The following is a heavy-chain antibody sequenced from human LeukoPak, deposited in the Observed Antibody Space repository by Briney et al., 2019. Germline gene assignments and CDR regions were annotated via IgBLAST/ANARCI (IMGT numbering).Heavy chain of an antibody. D-gene: IGHD3/OR15-3a*01. CDR1: GGXISSNSYY. J-gene: IGHJ4*02. CDR2: IYYSGSP. CDR3: ARWRTARTGFDY. Sequence: PSGTLSLTCTVSGGXISSNSYYWGWIRQPPGKGLEWIGSIYYSGSPYYNPSLKSRVTISVDTSKNQFSLKVISVTAADTAVYYCARWRTARTGFDYWGQGTLVTVSS. V-gene: IGHV4-39*01.